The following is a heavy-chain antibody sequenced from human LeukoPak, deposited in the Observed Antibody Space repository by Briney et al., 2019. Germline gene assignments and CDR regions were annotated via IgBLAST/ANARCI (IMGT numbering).Heavy chain of an antibody. D-gene: IGHD7-27*01. CDR2: IESSGNEI. V-gene: IGHV3-21*01. J-gene: IGHJ4*02. Sequence: GGSLRLSCAASGFTFSSYSMNWVRQAPGNGLEWVSSIESSGNEIYYADSVKGRFTISRDNTKNSLFLQMNSLRADDTAVYFCAQFHTGYWGQGTLVTVSS. CDR1: GFTFSSYS. CDR3: AQFHTGY.